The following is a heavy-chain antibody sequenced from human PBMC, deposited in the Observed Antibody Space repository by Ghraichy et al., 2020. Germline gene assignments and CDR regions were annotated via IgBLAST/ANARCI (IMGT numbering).Heavy chain of an antibody. V-gene: IGHV3-11*06. Sequence: SYISSSSSYTNFADSVKGRFTISRDNAKNSLDLQMNSLRSEDTAVYYCARERFWSGYYAQFDYWGQVFLDTVSS. CDR2: ISSSSSYT. D-gene: IGHD3-3*01. J-gene: IGHJ4*02. CDR3: ARERFWSGYYAQFDY.